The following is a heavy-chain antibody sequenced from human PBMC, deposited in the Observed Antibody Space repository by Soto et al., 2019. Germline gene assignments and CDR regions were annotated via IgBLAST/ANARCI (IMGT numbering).Heavy chain of an antibody. CDR2: IWYDGSNK. CDR3: AKEGYCSSTSCYDNYYGMDV. J-gene: IGHJ6*02. Sequence: QVQLVESGGGVVQPGRSLRLSCAASGFTFSSYGMHWVRQAPGKGLEWVAVIWYDGSNKYYADSVKGRFTISRDNSKNTLYLQMNSLRAEDTAVYYCAKEGYCSSTSCYDNYYGMDVWGQGTTVTVSS. D-gene: IGHD2-2*01. V-gene: IGHV3-33*06. CDR1: GFTFSSYG.